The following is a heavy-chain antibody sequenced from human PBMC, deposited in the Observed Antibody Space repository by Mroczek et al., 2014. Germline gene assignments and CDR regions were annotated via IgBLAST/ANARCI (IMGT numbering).Heavy chain of an antibody. D-gene: IGHD4-23*01. J-gene: IGHJ3*02. Sequence: QVQLVESGGGVVQPGRSLRLSCAASGFTFSSYGMHWVRQAPGKGLEWVAVIWYDGSNKYYADSVKGRFTISRDNSKNTLYLQMNSLRAEDTAVYYCARSILGGNANFDAFDIWGQGTMVTVSS. CDR3: ARSILGGNANFDAFDI. V-gene: IGHV3-33*01. CDR2: IWYDGSNK. CDR1: GFTFSSYG.